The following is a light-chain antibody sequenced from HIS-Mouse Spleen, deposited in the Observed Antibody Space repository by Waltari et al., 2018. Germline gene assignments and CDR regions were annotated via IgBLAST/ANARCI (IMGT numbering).Light chain of an antibody. CDR2: EDS. CDR3: YSTDSSGNHRV. Sequence: SYELPQPPSVSVSPGQTARITGLGDALPKKYAYWYQQKSGQAPVLVIYEDSKRPSGIPERFSGSSSGTMATLTISGAQVEDEADYYCYSTDSSGNHRVFGGGTKLTVL. V-gene: IGLV3-10*01. CDR1: ALPKKY. J-gene: IGLJ2*01.